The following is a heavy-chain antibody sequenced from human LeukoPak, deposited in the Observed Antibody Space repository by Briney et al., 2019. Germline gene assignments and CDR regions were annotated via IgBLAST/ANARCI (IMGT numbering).Heavy chain of an antibody. D-gene: IGHD5-18*01. V-gene: IGHV4-59*01. CDR1: GGSISSYY. CDR2: IYYSGST. CDR3: ARSVDTAMANFDY. J-gene: IGHJ4*02. Sequence: SETLSLTCTVSGGSISSYYWSWIRQPPGKGLEWIGYIYYSGSTNYNPSLKSRVTISVDTSKNQFSLKLSSVTAADTAVYYCARSVDTAMANFDYWGQGTLVTVSP.